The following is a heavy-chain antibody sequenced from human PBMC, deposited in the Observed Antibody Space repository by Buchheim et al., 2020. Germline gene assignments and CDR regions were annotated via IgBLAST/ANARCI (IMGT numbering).Heavy chain of an antibody. Sequence: EVQLLESGGGLAQPGGSLRLSCAASGFTFSSYAMSWVRQAPGKGLEWVSGISGSGDRTYHADSVRGRFTTSRDTSKNTMFLQMNSLRADDTAVYYCAKAMYFDFWSGYYIDYWGQGTL. CDR3: AKAMYFDFWSGYYIDY. CDR2: ISGSGDRT. J-gene: IGHJ4*02. CDR1: GFTFSSYA. V-gene: IGHV3-23*01. D-gene: IGHD3-3*01.